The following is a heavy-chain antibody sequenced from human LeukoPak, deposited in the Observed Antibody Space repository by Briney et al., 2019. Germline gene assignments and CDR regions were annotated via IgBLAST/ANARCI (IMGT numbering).Heavy chain of an antibody. Sequence: PGGSLRLSCAASGFTFSSYWMHWVRQAPGKGLVWVSRINSDGSSTSYADSVKGRFTISRDNAKNTLYLQMNSLRAEDTAVYYCARSQSYCGGDCYGSGAFDIWGQGTMVTVSS. V-gene: IGHV3-74*01. D-gene: IGHD2-21*02. CDR2: INSDGSST. CDR1: GFTFSSYW. CDR3: ARSQSYCGGDCYGSGAFDI. J-gene: IGHJ3*02.